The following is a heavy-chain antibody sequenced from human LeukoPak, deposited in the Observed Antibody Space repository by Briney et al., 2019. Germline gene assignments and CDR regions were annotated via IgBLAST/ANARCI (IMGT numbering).Heavy chain of an antibody. J-gene: IGHJ4*02. V-gene: IGHV4-4*02. CDR3: ARDPGRWQQLGYFDY. Sequence: SGTLSLTCAVSGGSISGSNWWSWVRQPPGKGLEWIGEIYHSGSTNYNPFLKSRVTISVDTSKNQFSLKLSSVTAADTAVYYCARDPGRWQQLGYFDYWGQGTQVTVSS. D-gene: IGHD5-24*01. CDR2: IYHSGST. CDR1: GGSISGSNW.